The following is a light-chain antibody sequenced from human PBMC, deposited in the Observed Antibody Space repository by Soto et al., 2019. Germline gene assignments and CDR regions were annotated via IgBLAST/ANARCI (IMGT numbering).Light chain of an antibody. CDR1: QNIYYN. CDR3: LQYHNLWA. CDR2: RAS. Sequence: ILMTQSPDTVSVSPGASATLSCRASQNIYYNVACYQHRPGQAPRLLIYRASTRAPGVPSRFSGSGSGTEFTLTISRLQPEDFTVYSCLQYHNLWACGQGTKVEI. J-gene: IGKJ1*01. V-gene: IGKV3-15*01.